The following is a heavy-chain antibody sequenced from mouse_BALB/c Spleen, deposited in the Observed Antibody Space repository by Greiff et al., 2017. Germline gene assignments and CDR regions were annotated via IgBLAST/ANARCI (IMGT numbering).Heavy chain of an antibody. Sequence: VQLKESGGGLVQPGGSLKLSCAASGFTFSSYGMSWVRQTPDKRLELVATINSNGGSTYYPDSVKGRFTISRDNAKNTLYLQMSSLKSEDTAMYYCARGYGNYVYAMDYWGQGTSVTVSS. CDR1: GFTFSSYG. CDR2: INSNGGST. J-gene: IGHJ4*01. D-gene: IGHD2-10*02. CDR3: ARGYGNYVYAMDY. V-gene: IGHV5-6-3*01.